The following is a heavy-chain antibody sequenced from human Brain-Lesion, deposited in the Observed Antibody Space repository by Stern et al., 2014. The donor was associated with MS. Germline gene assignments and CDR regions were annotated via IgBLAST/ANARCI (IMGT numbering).Heavy chain of an antibody. V-gene: IGHV1-2*02. CDR1: GYIFTGYY. CDR3: ARDQRGITIFGVVTDYYYLGMDV. Sequence: QMQLVQSGAEVKKPGASVKVSCKTSGYIFTGYYIHWVRQAPGQGLEWMAWXNPNTGGTKYAQKFQGRVTMSRDTSISTAYVELSSLTSDDTAVYYCARDQRGITIFGVVTDYYYLGMDVWGQGTTVTVSS. CDR2: XNPNTGGT. D-gene: IGHD3-3*01. J-gene: IGHJ6*02.